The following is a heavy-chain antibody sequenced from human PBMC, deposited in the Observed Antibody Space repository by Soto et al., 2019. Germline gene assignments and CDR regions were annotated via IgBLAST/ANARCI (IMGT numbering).Heavy chain of an antibody. CDR1: GGSVSSGTYY. Sequence: PSETLSLTCTVSGGSVSSGTYYWSWIRQPPGKGLEWIGYIYYTGPTNYSPSLKSRVTISVDTSKNQFSLKLNSVTAADTAVYYCARLTRSAYQIEYWGQGTLVTVSS. CDR3: ARLTRSAYQIEY. CDR2: IYYTGPT. J-gene: IGHJ4*02. D-gene: IGHD2-2*01. V-gene: IGHV4-61*01.